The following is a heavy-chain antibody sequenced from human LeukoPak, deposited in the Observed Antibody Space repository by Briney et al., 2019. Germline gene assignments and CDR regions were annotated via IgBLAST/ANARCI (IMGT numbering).Heavy chain of an antibody. D-gene: IGHD5-18*01. CDR2: IDREDGQT. V-gene: IGHV1-24*01. CDR3: ATVGYSYGAFDY. CDR1: VYTLGEIS. J-gene: IGHJ4*02. Sequence: ASVKVSCKVSVYTLGEISMYWVRQAPGKGLEWMGGIDREDGQTIYAQKFQGRVTMTEDTSTDTAYMEVSRLTSEDTAFYYCATVGYSYGAFDYWGQGTLVTVSS.